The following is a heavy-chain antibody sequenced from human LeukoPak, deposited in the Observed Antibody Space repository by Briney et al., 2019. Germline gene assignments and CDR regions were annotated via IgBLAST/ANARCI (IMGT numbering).Heavy chain of an antibody. CDR1: GYSFTSYG. CDR2: ISAYNGNT. D-gene: IGHD4-17*01. J-gene: IGHJ4*02. Sequence: GESLKISCKGSGYSFTSYGISWGRRPPGKGLEWMGWISAYNGNTNYAQKLQGRVTMTTDTSTSTAYMELRSLRSDDTAVYYCARGSYGETYYWGQGTLVTVSS. V-gene: IGHV1-18*01. CDR3: ARGSYGETYY.